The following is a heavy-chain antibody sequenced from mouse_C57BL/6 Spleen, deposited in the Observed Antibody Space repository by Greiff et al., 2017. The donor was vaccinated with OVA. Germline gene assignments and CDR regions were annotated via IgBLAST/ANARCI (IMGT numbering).Heavy chain of an antibody. CDR2: IYPGGGYT. CDR3: ARWDGSSYLAWFAY. Sequence: VQLQQSGAELVRPGTSVKMSCKASGYTFTNYWIGWAKQRPGHGLEWIGDIYPGGGYTNYNEKFKGKATLTADKSSSTACMQFSSLTSEDSAIYYCARWDGSSYLAWFAYWGQGTLVTVSA. V-gene: IGHV1-63*01. CDR1: GYTFTNYW. J-gene: IGHJ3*01. D-gene: IGHD1-1*01.